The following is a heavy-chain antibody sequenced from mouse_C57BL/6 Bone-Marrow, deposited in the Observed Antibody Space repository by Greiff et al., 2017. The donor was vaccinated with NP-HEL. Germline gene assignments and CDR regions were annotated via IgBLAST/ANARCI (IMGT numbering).Heavy chain of an antibody. CDR1: GYTFTDYE. CDR3: TRDYRSWFAY. V-gene: IGHV1-15*01. CDR2: IDPETGGT. J-gene: IGHJ3*01. Sequence: VQLQQSGAELVRPGASVTLSCKASGYTFTDYEMHWVKQTPVHGLEWIGAIDPETGGTAYNQKFKGKAILTADKSSSTAYMELRSLTSEDSAVYYSTRDYRSWFAYWGQGTLVTVSA. D-gene: IGHD2-12*01.